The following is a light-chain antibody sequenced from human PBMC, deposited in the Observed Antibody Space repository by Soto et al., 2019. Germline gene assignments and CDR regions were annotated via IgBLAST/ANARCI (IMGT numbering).Light chain of an antibody. CDR2: DVS. V-gene: IGLV2-14*03. J-gene: IGLJ2*01. CDR3: SSYTSTSTVI. Sequence: QSVLTQPASVSGSLGQSITISCTGTSSDVGNYNYVSWYQQHPDKAPQLMIFDVSNRPSGISNRFSGSKSGNTASLTISGLQAEDEADYYCSSYTSTSTVIFGGGTKLTVL. CDR1: SSDVGNYNY.